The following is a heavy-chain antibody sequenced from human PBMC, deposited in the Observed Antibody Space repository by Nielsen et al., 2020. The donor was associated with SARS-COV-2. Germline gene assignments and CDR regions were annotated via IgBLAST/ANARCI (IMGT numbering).Heavy chain of an antibody. CDR2: INHSGST. CDR1: GGSFSGYY. J-gene: IGHJ6*02. D-gene: IGHD4-17*01. V-gene: IGHV4-34*01. Sequence: GSLRLSCAVYGGSFSGYYWSWIRQPPGKGLEWIGKINHSGSTNYNPSLKSRVTISVDTSKNQFSLKLSSVTAADTAVYYCARVTTVTTSYYYYGMDVWGQGTTVTVSS. CDR3: ARVTTVTTSYYYYGMDV.